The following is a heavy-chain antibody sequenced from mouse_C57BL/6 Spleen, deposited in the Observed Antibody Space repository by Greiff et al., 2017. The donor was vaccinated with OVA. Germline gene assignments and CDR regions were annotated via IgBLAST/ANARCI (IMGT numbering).Heavy chain of an antibody. CDR3: ARRGSPYAMDY. J-gene: IGHJ4*01. CDR2: ILPGSGST. V-gene: IGHV1-9*01. CDR1: GYTFTGYW. Sequence: VQLQQSGAELMKPGASVKLSCTATGYTFTGYWIEWVKQRPGHGLEWIGEILPGSGSTNYNEKFKGKATFTADTSSNTAYMQLSSLTTEDSAIYYCARRGSPYAMDYWGQGTSVTVSS.